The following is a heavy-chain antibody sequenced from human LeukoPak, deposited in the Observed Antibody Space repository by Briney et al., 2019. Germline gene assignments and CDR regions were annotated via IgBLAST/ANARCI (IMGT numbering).Heavy chain of an antibody. CDR1: GFTFSSYS. J-gene: IGHJ4*02. CDR3: AKDISGESSYYFDY. Sequence: PGGSLRLSCAASGFTFSSYSMNWVRQAPGKGLEWVSLISWDGGSTYYADSVKGRFTISRDNSKNSLYLQMNSLRTEDTALYYCAKDISGESSYYFDYWGQGTLVTVSS. V-gene: IGHV3-43*01. D-gene: IGHD4-17*01. CDR2: ISWDGGST.